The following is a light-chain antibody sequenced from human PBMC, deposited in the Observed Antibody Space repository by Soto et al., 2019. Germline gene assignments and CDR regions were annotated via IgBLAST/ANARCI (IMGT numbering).Light chain of an antibody. CDR2: GAS. Sequence: EIVMTQSPATLSVSPGERATLSCRASQSVSYNLAWYQQKPGQPPRLLIYGASSRATGIPARFSGSASGTDFTLTISRLEPEDFAVYYCQQYGSPPITFGGGNKVDI. CDR3: QQYGSPPIT. CDR1: QSVSYN. V-gene: IGKV3-15*01. J-gene: IGKJ4*01.